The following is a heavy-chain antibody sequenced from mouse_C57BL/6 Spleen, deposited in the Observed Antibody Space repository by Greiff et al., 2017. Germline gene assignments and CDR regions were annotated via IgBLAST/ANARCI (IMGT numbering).Heavy chain of an antibody. J-gene: IGHJ3*01. CDR2: ISNGGGST. V-gene: IGHV5-12*01. Sequence: EVKLMESGGGLVQPGGSLKLSCAASGSTFSDYYMYWVRQTPEKRLEWVAYISNGGGSTYYPDTVKGRFTISRDNAKNTLYLQMSRLKSEDTAMYYCASRSRIAYWGQGTLVTVSA. CDR1: GSTFSDYY. CDR3: ASRSRIAY.